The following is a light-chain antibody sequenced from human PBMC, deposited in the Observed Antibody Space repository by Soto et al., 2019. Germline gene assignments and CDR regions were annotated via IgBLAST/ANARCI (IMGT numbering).Light chain of an antibody. CDR1: QSVSSSY. CDR3: QQYGSSPPMYT. Sequence: EIVLTQSPGTLSLSPGERATLSCRASQSVSSSYLAWYQQKPGQAPRLLIYSASSRATGIPDRFSGSGSGTDFTLTISRLEPEDFAVYYCQQYGSSPPMYTFGQGTKVDIK. J-gene: IGKJ2*01. V-gene: IGKV3-20*01. CDR2: SAS.